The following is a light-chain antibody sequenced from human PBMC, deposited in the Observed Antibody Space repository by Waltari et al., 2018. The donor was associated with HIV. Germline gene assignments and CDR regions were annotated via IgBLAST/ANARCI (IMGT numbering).Light chain of an antibody. CDR1: QSISSY. CDR2: AAS. Sequence: DIQMTQSPSSLSASVGDIVTITCRASQSISSYLNWYQQKPGKATKLLIYAASSLQSGVPSRFSGSGSGTDFTLTISSLQPEDFATYYCQQSYSTPPFTFGPGTKVDIK. CDR3: QQSYSTPPFT. J-gene: IGKJ3*01. V-gene: IGKV1-39*01.